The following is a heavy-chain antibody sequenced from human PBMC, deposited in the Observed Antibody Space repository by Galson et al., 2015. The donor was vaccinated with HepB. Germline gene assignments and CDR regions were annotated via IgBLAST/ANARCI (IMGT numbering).Heavy chain of an antibody. D-gene: IGHD3-10*01. CDR3: ARGRSFENY. CDR1: GFTFTTYS. V-gene: IGHV3-48*04. Sequence: SLRLSCAASGFTFTTYSMNWVRQAPGKGLEWVSHISSTGSTIYYADSVKGRFTISRDNAKNSLYLQMNSLRAEDTAVYYCARGRSFENYWGQGTLVTVSS. J-gene: IGHJ4*02. CDR2: ISSTGSTI.